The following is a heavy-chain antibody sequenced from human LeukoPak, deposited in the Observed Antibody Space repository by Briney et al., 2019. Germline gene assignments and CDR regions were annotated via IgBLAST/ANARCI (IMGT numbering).Heavy chain of an antibody. J-gene: IGHJ4*02. V-gene: IGHV3-7*01. Sequence: GGSLRLSCAASGFPFSSYWMSWFRQAPGKGLEWAANIKEDGSEKYYVDSVKGRFTISRDNSKNSVYLQMNSLRAEDTAVYYCSRDSRIAMAGQDSWGQGTLVTVSS. CDR2: IKEDGSEK. D-gene: IGHD6-19*01. CDR3: SRDSRIAMAGQDS. CDR1: GFPFSSYW.